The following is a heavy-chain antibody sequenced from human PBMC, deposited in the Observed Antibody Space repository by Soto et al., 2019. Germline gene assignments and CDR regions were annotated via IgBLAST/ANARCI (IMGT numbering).Heavy chain of an antibody. J-gene: IGHJ4*02. D-gene: IGHD3-22*01. CDR2: IRSSSSYI. CDR1: GFTFSSYS. CDR3: ARAPYYYDSRGYWAY. Sequence: EVQLVESGGGLVKPGGSLRLSCAASGFTFSSYSMNWVRQAPGKGLEWVSSIRSSSSYIYYADSVKGRFTISRDNAKNSLYLQMNSLRAEDTAVYYCARAPYYYDSRGYWAYWGQGTLVTVSS. V-gene: IGHV3-21*01.